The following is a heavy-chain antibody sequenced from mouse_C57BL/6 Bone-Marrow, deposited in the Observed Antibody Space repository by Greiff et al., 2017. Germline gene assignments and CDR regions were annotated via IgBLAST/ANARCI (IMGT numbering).Heavy chain of an antibody. V-gene: IGHV1-69*01. CDR1: GYTFTSYW. CDR2: IDPSDSYT. J-gene: IGHJ2*01. Sequence: VQLQQPGAELVMPGASVKLSCKASGYTFTSYWMHWVKQRPGQGLEWIGQIDPSDSYTNYNQKLKGKSTLTVDKASSTAYMQLSRLTSEDSAVYYCAREVYYGYFLDYWGQGTTLTVSS. D-gene: IGHD2-2*01. CDR3: AREVYYGYFLDY.